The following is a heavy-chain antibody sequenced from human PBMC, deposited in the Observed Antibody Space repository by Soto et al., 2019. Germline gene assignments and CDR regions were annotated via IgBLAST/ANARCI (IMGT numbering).Heavy chain of an antibody. Sequence: SETLSLTCTVSVDSVSGASFCWIWIRQAPGKGLEWIGFIYFSGSTNYNPSLKSRVTMSLDTSKNQFSLKLRSVTPADTAVYFCARVNSGRNWFDPWGQGTLVTVSS. D-gene: IGHD6-19*01. J-gene: IGHJ5*02. CDR1: VDSVSGASFC. V-gene: IGHV4-61*01. CDR3: ARVNSGRNWFDP. CDR2: IYFSGST.